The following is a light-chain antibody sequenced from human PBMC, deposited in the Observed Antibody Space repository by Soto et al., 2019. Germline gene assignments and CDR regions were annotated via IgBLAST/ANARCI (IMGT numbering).Light chain of an antibody. CDR3: QQRHMWPIT. CDR2: DAY. V-gene: IGKV3-11*01. Sequence: EVVLTQSPVTLSLSPGEIATLSCRASQSFRGLLAWYQQKPGQAPRLLIYDAYNRAAGIPPRFSGSGSGTDFTLTISSLEPEDSAVYYCQQRHMWPITCGQGKRLEIK. CDR1: QSFRGL. J-gene: IGKJ5*01.